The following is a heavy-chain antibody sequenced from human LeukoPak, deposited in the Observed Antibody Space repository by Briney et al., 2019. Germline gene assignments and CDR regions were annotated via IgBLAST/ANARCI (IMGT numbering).Heavy chain of an antibody. CDR3: ARGLSAIVH. CDR2: INHSGST. D-gene: IGHD2-21*02. CDR1: GGSISSYY. Sequence: SETLSLTCTVSGGSISSYYWSWIRQPPGKGLEWIGEINHSGSTNYNPSLKSRVTIPVDTSKNQFSLKLRSVTAADTAVYYCARGLSAIVHWGQGTLVTVSS. V-gene: IGHV4-34*01. J-gene: IGHJ4*02.